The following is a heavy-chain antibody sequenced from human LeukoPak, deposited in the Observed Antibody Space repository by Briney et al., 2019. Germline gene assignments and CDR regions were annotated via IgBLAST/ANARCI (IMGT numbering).Heavy chain of an antibody. J-gene: IGHJ5*02. D-gene: IGHD2-2*01. CDR2: IYYSGST. V-gene: IGHV4-39*07. CDR1: GGSISSSSYY. CDR3: TRAPACSSTSCYAALAWFDP. Sequence: SETLSLTCTVSGGSISSSSYYWGWIRQPPGKGLEWIGIIYYSGSTYYNPSLKSRVTISVDTSKNQFSLKLTSVTAADTAVYYGTRAPACSSTSCYAALAWFDPWGQGTLVTVSS.